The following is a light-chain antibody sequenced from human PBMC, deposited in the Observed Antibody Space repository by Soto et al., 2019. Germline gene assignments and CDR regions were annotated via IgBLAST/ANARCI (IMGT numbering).Light chain of an antibody. Sequence: QPVLTQPPSVSAAPGQKVTLSCSGRSSNIGGNPLSWYQQLRGTAPKLLIYDGNKRSSGIPDRFSGSKSGTSATLGITGFQTGDEADYYCGSWDSSRSAYVFGTGTKGTVL. CDR2: DGN. CDR3: GSWDSSRSAYV. V-gene: IGLV1-51*01. CDR1: SSNIGGNP. J-gene: IGLJ1*01.